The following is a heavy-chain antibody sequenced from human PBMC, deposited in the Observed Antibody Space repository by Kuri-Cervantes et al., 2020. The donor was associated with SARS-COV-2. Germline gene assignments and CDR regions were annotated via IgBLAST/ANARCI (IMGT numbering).Heavy chain of an antibody. V-gene: IGHV4-59*12. CDR3: ARGTTVTTDRYYGMVV. Sequence: SETLSLTCTVYGGSISSYYWSWIRQPPGKGLEWIGYIYYSGSTNYNPSLKSRVTISVDKSKNQFSLKLSSVTAADTAVYYCARGTTVTTDRYYGMVVWGQGTTVTVSS. J-gene: IGHJ6*02. CDR2: IYYSGST. CDR1: GGSISSYY. D-gene: IGHD4-17*01.